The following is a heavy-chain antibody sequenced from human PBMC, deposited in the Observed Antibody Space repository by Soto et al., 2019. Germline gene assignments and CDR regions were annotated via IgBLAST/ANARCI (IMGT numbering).Heavy chain of an antibody. CDR3: ARGYSSSRRYFDY. D-gene: IGHD6-13*01. CDR1: GYSFTSSY. CDR2: INPSGGST. Sequence: ASVKVSCKASGYSFTSSYMHWVRQAPGQGPEWMGLINPSGGSTRYAQRFQGRVTMTGDTSTGTVYMELSSLRSEDTAVYFCARGYSSSRRYFDYWGQGTLVTVSS. V-gene: IGHV1-46*01. J-gene: IGHJ4*02.